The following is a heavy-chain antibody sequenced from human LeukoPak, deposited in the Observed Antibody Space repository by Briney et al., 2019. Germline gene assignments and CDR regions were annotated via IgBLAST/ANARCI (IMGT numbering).Heavy chain of an antibody. CDR1: GFTFSRCA. Sequence: PGGSLRLSCAASGFTFSRCAMSWLRQAPGKGLQWVSSITSSSNLYYSVSVRGRFSVSRDNSKNTLYLQMNNLGAEDTAVYYCAKRDVLGGWYHDYWGQGTLVTVSS. D-gene: IGHD6-19*01. J-gene: IGHJ4*02. CDR3: AKRDVLGGWYHDY. V-gene: IGHV3-23*01. CDR2: ITSSSNL.